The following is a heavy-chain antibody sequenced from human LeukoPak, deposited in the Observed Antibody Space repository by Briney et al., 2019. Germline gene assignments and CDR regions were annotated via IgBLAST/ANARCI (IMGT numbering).Heavy chain of an antibody. CDR1: GFTFGNSW. J-gene: IGHJ3*01. CDR3: VVVVEPPDSDGFDV. D-gene: IGHD1-14*01. V-gene: IGHV3-74*01. Sequence: GGSLRLSCAASGFTFGNSWVHWVRQAPGKGLVWVSLINADGSTTSYADSVKGRFTISRDNARNTLSLEMNSLTIEDTAVYYCVVVVEPPDSDGFDVWGQGTMITVSS. CDR2: INADGSTT.